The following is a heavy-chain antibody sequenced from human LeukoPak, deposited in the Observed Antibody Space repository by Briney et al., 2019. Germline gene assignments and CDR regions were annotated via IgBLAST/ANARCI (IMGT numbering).Heavy chain of an antibody. V-gene: IGHV4-38-2*02. CDR3: ARMAVDTGVIFYFDF. D-gene: IGHD5-18*01. CDR2: LYHGGST. CDR1: GYSISSGYY. J-gene: IGHJ4*02. Sequence: SETLSLTCTVSGYSISSGYYWAWIRQPPGKGLEWIGSLYHGGSTYYNPSLERRVTISADTSKNHFSLRLSSVTAPDTAVYYCARMAVDTGVIFYFDFWGQGTVATVSS.